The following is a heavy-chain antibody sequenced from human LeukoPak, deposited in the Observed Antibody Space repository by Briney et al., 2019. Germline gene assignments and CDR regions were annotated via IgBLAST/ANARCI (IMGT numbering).Heavy chain of an antibody. V-gene: IGHV3-11*04. CDR1: GFTVTTNY. D-gene: IGHD6-13*01. Sequence: PGGSLGLSCAASGFTVTTNYMSWIRQAPGKGLEWVSYISSSGSTIYYADSVKGRFTISRDNAKNSLYLQMNSLRAEDTAVYYCARDEPAGIAAAGTEKYNWFDPWGQGTLVTVSS. CDR3: ARDEPAGIAAAGTEKYNWFDP. CDR2: ISSSGSTI. J-gene: IGHJ5*02.